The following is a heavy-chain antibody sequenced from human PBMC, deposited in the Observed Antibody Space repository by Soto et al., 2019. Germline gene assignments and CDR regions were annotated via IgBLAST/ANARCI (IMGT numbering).Heavy chain of an antibody. CDR2: IYSGGST. J-gene: IGHJ6*02. Sequence: GGSLRLSCAASGFTVSSNYMSWVRQAPGKGLEWVSVIYSGGSTYYADSVKGRFTISRDNSKNTLYLQMNSLRAEDTAVYYCARDHYWEHGMDVWGQGTTVTVLL. CDR3: ARDHYWEHGMDV. V-gene: IGHV3-53*01. D-gene: IGHD1-1*01. CDR1: GFTVSSNY.